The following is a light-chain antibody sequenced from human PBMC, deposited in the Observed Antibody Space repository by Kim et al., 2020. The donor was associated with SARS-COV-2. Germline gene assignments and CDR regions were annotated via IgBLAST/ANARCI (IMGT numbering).Light chain of an antibody. CDR2: EVT. Sequence: GPSVTISCTGTSSDVVAYNYVSWYQQHPGRAPKLIIYEVTKRPSGVPARFSGSKSGNTASLPVSGLQADDDTDYFCSSYAGSNSWVFGGGTKVTVL. CDR3: SSYAGSNSWV. J-gene: IGLJ3*02. CDR1: SSDVVAYNY. V-gene: IGLV2-8*01.